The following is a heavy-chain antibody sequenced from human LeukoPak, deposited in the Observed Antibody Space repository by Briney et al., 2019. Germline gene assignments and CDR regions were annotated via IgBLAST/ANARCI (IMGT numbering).Heavy chain of an antibody. CDR2: IGYSGSPI. Sequence: GGSLRLSCAGSGDSFISHTMIWVRQAPGKGLEWISFIGYSGSPIYYADSVKGRFGISRDDAKTSLYLHMNSLRAEDTAFYYCAREYDSRARFDSWGQGILVTVSS. CDR3: AREYDSRARFDS. CDR1: GDSFISHT. J-gene: IGHJ4*02. D-gene: IGHD4-11*01. V-gene: IGHV3-48*01.